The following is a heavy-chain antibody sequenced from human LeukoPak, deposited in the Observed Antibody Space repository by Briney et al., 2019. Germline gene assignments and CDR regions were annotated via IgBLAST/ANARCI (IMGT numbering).Heavy chain of an antibody. CDR3: VRAGGTSWLDY. V-gene: IGHV3-7*01. Sequence: PGGSLRLSCAASGFTFSSYWMSWVRQPPGKGLEWVATIKQDGSEKHYVDSVKGRLTISRDNAKNSLYVQMNSLRVEDTAVYYCVRAGGTSWLDYWGQGTLVTVSS. D-gene: IGHD6-13*01. CDR2: IKQDGSEK. CDR1: GFTFSSYW. J-gene: IGHJ4*02.